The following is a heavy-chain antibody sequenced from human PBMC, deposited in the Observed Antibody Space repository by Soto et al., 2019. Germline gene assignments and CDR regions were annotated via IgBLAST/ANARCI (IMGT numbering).Heavy chain of an antibody. CDR1: GGSFSGYY. J-gene: IGHJ4*02. V-gene: IGHV4-34*01. D-gene: IGHD3-22*01. CDR2: INHSGST. CDR3: ASRGGYSGYLYYFDY. Sequence: SETLSLTCAVYGGSFSGYYWSWIRQPPGKGLEWIGEINHSGSTNYNPSLKSRVTISVDTSKNQFSLKLSSVTAADTAVYYCASRGGYSGYLYYFDYWGQGTLVTVS.